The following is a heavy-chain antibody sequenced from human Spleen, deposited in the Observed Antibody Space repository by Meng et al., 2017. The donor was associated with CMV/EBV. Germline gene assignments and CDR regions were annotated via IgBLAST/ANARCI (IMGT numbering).Heavy chain of an antibody. CDR2: INHSGST. Sequence: SETLSLTCAVYGGSVRGYYWKWVRQPAGKGLEWIGEINHSGSTNYNPSLKSRVTVSVDTSKKQFSLKVRSVTAADTAVYYCARGPHKNRYGGNSPRGYHYGMDVWGQGTTVTVSS. CDR1: GGSVRGYY. D-gene: IGHD4-23*01. V-gene: IGHV4-34*01. CDR3: ARGPHKNRYGGNSPRGYHYGMDV. J-gene: IGHJ6*02.